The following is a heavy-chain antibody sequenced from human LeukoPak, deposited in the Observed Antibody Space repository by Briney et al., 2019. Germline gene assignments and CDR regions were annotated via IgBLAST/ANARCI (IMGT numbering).Heavy chain of an antibody. CDR2: IIPIFGTA. V-gene: IGHV1-69*01. Sequence: GASVKVSCKASGGTFSSYAISWVRQAPGQGLEWMGGIIPIFGTANYAQKFQGRVTITADESTSTAYMELSSLRSEDTAVYYCAREGVTVTTEMVWFDPWGQGTPVTVSS. CDR1: GGTFSSYA. CDR3: AREGVTVTTEMVWFDP. J-gene: IGHJ5*02. D-gene: IGHD4-17*01.